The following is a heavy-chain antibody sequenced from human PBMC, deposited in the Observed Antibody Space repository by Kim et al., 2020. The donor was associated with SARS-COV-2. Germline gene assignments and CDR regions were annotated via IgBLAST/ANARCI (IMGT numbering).Heavy chain of an antibody. D-gene: IGHD2-15*01. V-gene: IGHV4-31*02. CDR3: ARGGDGGNSFDY. Sequence: YTPSRKSRVTISVDTSKNQFSLKLSAVTAADTAVYYCARGGDGGNSFDYWGQGTLVTVSS. J-gene: IGHJ4*02.